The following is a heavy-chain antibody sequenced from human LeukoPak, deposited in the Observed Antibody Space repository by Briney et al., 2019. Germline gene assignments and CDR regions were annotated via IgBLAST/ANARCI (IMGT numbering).Heavy chain of an antibody. D-gene: IGHD6-19*01. CDR1: GYTFTNYA. CDR2: INPSGGST. CDR3: ARESYSSGPGY. Sequence: ASVKVSCKASGYTFTNYAMNWVRQVPGQGLEWMGIINPSGGSTSYSQKFQGRVTMTRDMSTSTVYMQLSNLRFEDTAIYYCARESYSSGPGYWGQGTLVTVSS. V-gene: IGHV1-46*01. J-gene: IGHJ4*02.